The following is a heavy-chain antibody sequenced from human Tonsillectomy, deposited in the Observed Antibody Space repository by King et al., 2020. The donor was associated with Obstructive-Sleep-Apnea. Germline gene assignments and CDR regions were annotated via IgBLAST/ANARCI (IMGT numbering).Heavy chain of an antibody. J-gene: IGHJ4*02. D-gene: IGHD6-19*01. CDR1: GFNFDDYA. Sequence: VQLVESGGGLVQPGRSLRLSCAASGFNFDDYAMHWVRQAPGKGLEWVSGINWNSGSRGYADSVKGRFTISRDNAKNFLYLQMNSLRTEDTALYYCAKDLSSGWYRGCDYWGQGTLVTVSS. CDR2: INWNSGSR. CDR3: AKDLSSGWYRGCDY. V-gene: IGHV3-9*01.